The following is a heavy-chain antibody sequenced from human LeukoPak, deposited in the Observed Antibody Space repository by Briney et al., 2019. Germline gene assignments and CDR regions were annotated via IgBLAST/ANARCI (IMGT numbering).Heavy chain of an antibody. CDR1: GGTFSSYA. V-gene: IGHV1-69*13. CDR2: IIPIFGTA. D-gene: IGHD2-15*01. J-gene: IGHJ4*02. Sequence: GASVKVFCKASGGTFSSYAISWVRQAPGQGLEWMGGIIPIFGTANYAQKFQGRVTIIADESTSTAYMELSSLRSEDTAVYYCARVWSGGSLGYFDYWGQGTLVTVSS. CDR3: ARVWSGGSLGYFDY.